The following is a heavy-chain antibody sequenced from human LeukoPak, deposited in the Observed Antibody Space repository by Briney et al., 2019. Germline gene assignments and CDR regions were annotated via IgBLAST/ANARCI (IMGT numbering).Heavy chain of an antibody. V-gene: IGHV3-74*01. D-gene: IGHD3-10*01. Sequence: PGGSLRLSCAASGFTFSSFWMHWVRQAPGKGLGWVSRISADESSTIYADPVKGRFTISRDNAENTVYLQMNSLRVEDTAVYYCARYGYDSGRGFDPWGQGILVTVST. CDR3: ARYGYDSGRGFDP. CDR2: ISADESST. J-gene: IGHJ5*02. CDR1: GFTFSSFW.